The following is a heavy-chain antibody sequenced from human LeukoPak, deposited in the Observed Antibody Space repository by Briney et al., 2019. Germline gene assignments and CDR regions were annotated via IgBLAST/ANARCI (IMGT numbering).Heavy chain of an antibody. V-gene: IGHV3-21*01. D-gene: IGHD3-10*01. J-gene: IGHJ4*02. Sequence: GGSLTLSCAASGFTFSHAWVSWVRQCPGKGLEWVSSISANSLHIFYADSVKGRFTISRDNAKNSLYLQMNNLRVEDTAVYYCVGPDSQFDCWGQGTLVTVSS. CDR1: GFTFSHAW. CDR3: VGPDSQFDC. CDR2: ISANSLHI.